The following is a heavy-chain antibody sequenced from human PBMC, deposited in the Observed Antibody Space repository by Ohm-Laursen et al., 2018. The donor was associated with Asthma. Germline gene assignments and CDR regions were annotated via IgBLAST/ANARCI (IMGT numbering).Heavy chain of an antibody. Sequence: SQTLSLTCTFSGDSISSGNNYWSWIRQHPGKGLEWIGHIYYSGLTYSNPSLRSRVSISVDTSKTQFSLNLTPVTAADTAVYYCARGTFYYESTGYYFFDHWGQGALVTVSS. CDR3: ARGTFYYESTGYYFFDH. J-gene: IGHJ4*02. CDR2: IYYSGLT. V-gene: IGHV4-31*03. CDR1: GDSISSGNNY. D-gene: IGHD3-22*01.